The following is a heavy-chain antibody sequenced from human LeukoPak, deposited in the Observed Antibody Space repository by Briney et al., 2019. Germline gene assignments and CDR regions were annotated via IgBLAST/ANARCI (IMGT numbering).Heavy chain of an antibody. J-gene: IGHJ6*02. CDR3: ARDRGVSDYGMDV. V-gene: IGHV1-69*04. Sequence: SVKVSCKASGGTFSSYAISWVRQAPGQGLEWMGRIIPILGKANYAQKFQGRVTITADKSTSTAYMELSSLRSEDTAVYYCARDRGVSDYGMDVWGQGTTVTVSS. CDR2: IIPILGKA. CDR1: GGTFSSYA.